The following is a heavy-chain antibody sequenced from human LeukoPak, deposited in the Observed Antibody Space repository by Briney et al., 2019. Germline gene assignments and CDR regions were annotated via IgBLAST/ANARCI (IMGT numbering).Heavy chain of an antibody. D-gene: IGHD2-15*01. CDR1: GYTFTSYA. V-gene: IGHV1-3*01. CDR2: INAGNGNT. J-gene: IGHJ4*02. CDR3: ARSRPLGYCTGGSCREDFDY. Sequence: ASVKVSCKASGYTFTSYAMHWVRQAPGQRLEWMGWINAGNGNTKYSQKFQGRVTITRDTSASTAYMELSSLRSEDTAVYYCARSRPLGYCTGGSCREDFDYWGQGTLVTVSS.